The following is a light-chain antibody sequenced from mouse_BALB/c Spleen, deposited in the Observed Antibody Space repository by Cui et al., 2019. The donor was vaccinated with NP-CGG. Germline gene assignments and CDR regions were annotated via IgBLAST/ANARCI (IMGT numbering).Light chain of an antibody. CDR1: TGAVTTSTY. V-gene: IGLV1*01. CDR2: GTN. J-gene: IGLJ1*01. CDR3: ALWYSNHWV. Sequence: QAVVTQESAPTTSPGATVTLTCRSSTGAVTTSTYASWVQEKPDHLFTGLIGGTNNRPPGVPARFSGSLIGDKAALTITGAQTEDEAIYFCALWYSNHWVFGGGTKLTVL.